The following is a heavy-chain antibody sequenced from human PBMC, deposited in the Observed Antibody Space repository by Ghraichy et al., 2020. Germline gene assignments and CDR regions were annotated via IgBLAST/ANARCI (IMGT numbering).Heavy chain of an antibody. CDR1: GGTFNNYG. V-gene: IGHV1-69*06. CDR2: ISPILPTA. J-gene: IGHJ5*02. D-gene: IGHD2-15*01. CDR3: AVMLGYCRGGPCFTRAAT. Sequence: SVKVSCKASGGTFNNYGLSWVRQAPGQGFEWMGGISPILPTAIYAQRYQGRVTITADRSTSTAYMELSSLRSDDTAIYYCAVMLGYCRGGPCFTRAATWGQGTLVTVSS.